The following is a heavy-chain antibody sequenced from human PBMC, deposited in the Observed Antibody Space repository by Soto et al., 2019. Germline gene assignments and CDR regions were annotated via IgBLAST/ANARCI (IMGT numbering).Heavy chain of an antibody. CDR3: ARDPVAGTYFGY. J-gene: IGHJ4*02. CDR2: INAYNGNT. V-gene: IGHV1-18*01. D-gene: IGHD6-19*01. CDR1: GYTFTSYG. Sequence: QVQLVQSGAEVKKPGASVKVSCKASGYTFTSYGISWVRQAPGQGLEWMGWINAYNGNTNYAQKLQGRVTMTTDTSTSTAYIEPRSLRSNFTAVFTCARDPVAGTYFGYRSKGTQVTVSS.